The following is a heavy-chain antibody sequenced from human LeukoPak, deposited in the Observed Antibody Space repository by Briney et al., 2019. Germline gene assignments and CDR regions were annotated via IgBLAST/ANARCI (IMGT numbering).Heavy chain of an antibody. CDR3: AKGLSIFGVVILPFDY. CDR2: ISGSGGST. CDR1: GFTFSSYA. Sequence: GGSLRLSCAASGFTFSSYAMSWVRQAPGKGLEWGSAISGSGGSTYYADSVKGRFTISRDNSKNTLYLQMNSLRAEDTAVYYCAKGLSIFGVVILPFDYWGQGPLVTVSS. V-gene: IGHV3-23*01. J-gene: IGHJ4*02. D-gene: IGHD3-3*01.